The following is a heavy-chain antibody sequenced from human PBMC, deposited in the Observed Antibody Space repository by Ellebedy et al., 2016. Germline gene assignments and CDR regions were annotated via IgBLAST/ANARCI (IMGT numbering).Heavy chain of an antibody. Sequence: GGSLRLSCAASGFTFSSYAMHWVRQAPGKGLEWVAVIWYDGSNKYYADSVKGRFTISRDNSKNTLYLQMNSLRAEDTAVYYCARDGVMTTVTIALGAFDIWGQGTMVTVSS. CDR3: ARDGVMTTVTIALGAFDI. D-gene: IGHD4-17*01. CDR1: GFTFSSYA. CDR2: IWYDGSNK. J-gene: IGHJ3*02. V-gene: IGHV3-33*08.